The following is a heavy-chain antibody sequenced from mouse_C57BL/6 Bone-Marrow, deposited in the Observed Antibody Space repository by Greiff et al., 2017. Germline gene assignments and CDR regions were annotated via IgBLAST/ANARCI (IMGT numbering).Heavy chain of an antibody. CDR1: GYTFTDYY. D-gene: IGHD1-2*01. CDR3: ALRLAMDY. J-gene: IGHJ4*01. Sequence: VQLQQSGPELVKPGASVKISCKASGYTFTDYYMNWVKQSHGKSLEWIGDINPNNGGTSYNQKFKGKATLTVDKSSSTAYMELRSLTSEDSAVYYCALRLAMDYWGQGTSVTVSS. CDR2: INPNNGGT. V-gene: IGHV1-26*01.